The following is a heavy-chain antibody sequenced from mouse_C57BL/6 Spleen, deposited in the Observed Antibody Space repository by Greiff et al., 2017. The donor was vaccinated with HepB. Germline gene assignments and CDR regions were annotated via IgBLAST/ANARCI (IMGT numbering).Heavy chain of an antibody. J-gene: IGHJ2*01. D-gene: IGHD2-1*01. Sequence: EVKLMESGGGLVKPGGSLKLSCAASGFTFSSYTMSWVRQTPEKRLEWVATISGGGGNTYYPDSVKGRFTISRDNAKNTLYLQMSSLRSEDTALYYCARNGNPYYYFDYWGQGTTLTVSS. V-gene: IGHV5-9*01. CDR2: ISGGGGNT. CDR3: ARNGNPYYYFDY. CDR1: GFTFSSYT.